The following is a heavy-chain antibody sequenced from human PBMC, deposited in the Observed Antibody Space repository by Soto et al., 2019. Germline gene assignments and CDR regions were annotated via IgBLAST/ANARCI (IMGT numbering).Heavy chain of an antibody. V-gene: IGHV3-33*01. CDR1: GFTFSSYG. Sequence: GGSLRLSCAASGFTFSSYGMHWVRQAPGKGLEWVAVIWYDGSNKYYADSVKGRFTISRDNSKNTLYLQMNSLRAEDTAVYYCARDFPVAARPSLSWYFDLWGRGTLVTVSS. D-gene: IGHD6-6*01. CDR2: IWYDGSNK. CDR3: ARDFPVAARPSLSWYFDL. J-gene: IGHJ2*01.